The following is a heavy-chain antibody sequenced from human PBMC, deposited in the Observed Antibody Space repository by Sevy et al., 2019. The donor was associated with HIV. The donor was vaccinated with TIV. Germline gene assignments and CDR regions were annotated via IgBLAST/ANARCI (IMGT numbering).Heavy chain of an antibody. Sequence: GSLRLSCTTSGFTFDDYAMSWFRQAPGKGLEWVAFITRNSYEAYGGTTEYAASVKSRFIISRDDSKSIAYLQMNSLKSEDTAVYYCARGLATADTPEYYFDYWGQGTLVTVSS. V-gene: IGHV3-49*03. D-gene: IGHD5-12*01. CDR2: ITRNSYEAYGGTT. CDR1: GFTFDDYA. J-gene: IGHJ4*02. CDR3: ARGLATADTPEYYFDY.